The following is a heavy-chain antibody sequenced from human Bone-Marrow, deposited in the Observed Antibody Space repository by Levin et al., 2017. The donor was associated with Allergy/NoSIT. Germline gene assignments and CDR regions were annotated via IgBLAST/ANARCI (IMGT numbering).Heavy chain of an antibody. Sequence: PGGSLRLSCAASGFTFSSYAMHWVRQAPGKGLEWVAGMSYDGNNEYYADSVKGRFTISRDNSKDTLHLQMSSLRVEDTAVYYCASELWFGVLVADVVLGSPPGRRLYYNGMDVWGQGTTVTVSS. CDR3: ASELWFGVLVADVVLGSPPGRRLYYNGMDV. J-gene: IGHJ6*02. D-gene: IGHD3-10*01. CDR2: MSYDGNNE. CDR1: GFTFSSYA. V-gene: IGHV3-30-3*01.